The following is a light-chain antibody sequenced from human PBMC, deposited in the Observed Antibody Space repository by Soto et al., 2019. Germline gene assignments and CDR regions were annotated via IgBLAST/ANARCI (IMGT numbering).Light chain of an antibody. CDR1: TSNIGSNP. J-gene: IGLJ7*01. V-gene: IGLV1-44*01. CDR2: GNN. Sequence: QSVLAQPPSASGTPGQSVIFSCSGSTSNIGSNPVSWYQQLPGTAPKLVIDGNNQRPSGVPDRFSGSKSGTSASLAISGLQSEDEADYYCAAWDDNLDAAVLGGGTQLTVL. CDR3: AAWDDNLDAAV.